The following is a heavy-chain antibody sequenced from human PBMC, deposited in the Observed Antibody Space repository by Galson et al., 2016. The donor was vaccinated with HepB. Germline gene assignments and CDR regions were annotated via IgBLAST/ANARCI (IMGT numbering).Heavy chain of an antibody. V-gene: IGHV3-74*01. CDR1: GFSFTPYW. D-gene: IGHD2/OR15-2a*01. Sequence: SLRLSCAASGFSFTPYWMHWVRQAPGKGLVWVSRINVDGRTTSYTDNAKGRFTVSRDNSKTTLYLQMNSLRAEDTAIYYCARGKGSGAFLIDYWGRGTLVSVSS. CDR3: ARGKGSGAFLIDY. J-gene: IGHJ4*01. CDR2: INVDGRTT.